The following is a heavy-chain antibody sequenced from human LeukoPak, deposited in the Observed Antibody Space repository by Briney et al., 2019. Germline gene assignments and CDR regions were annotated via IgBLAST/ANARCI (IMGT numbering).Heavy chain of an antibody. J-gene: IGHJ2*01. CDR2: ISYDGSNK. V-gene: IGHV3-30*03. CDR3: ASLSRGSGWYWYFDL. Sequence: GGSLRLSCAASGFTFSSYGMHWVRQAPGKGLEWVAVISYDGSNKYYADSVKGRFTISRDNSKNTLYLQMNSLRAEDTAVYYCASLSRGSGWYWYFDLWGRGTLVTVSS. CDR1: GFTFSSYG. D-gene: IGHD6-19*01.